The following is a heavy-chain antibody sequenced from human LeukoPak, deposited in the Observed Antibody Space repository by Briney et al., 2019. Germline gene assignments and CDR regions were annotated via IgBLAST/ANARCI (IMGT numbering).Heavy chain of an antibody. CDR3: AKRDDSGGNLVDL. Sequence: SETLSLTCTVSGGSIRSGSHYWVWIRQPPGKGLEWIGSIYYSGSTYYHSSLENRVTISIDTSKNHFSLRLRSLSAADTSVYYCAKRDDSGGNLVDLWGQGTLVTVSS. V-gene: IGHV4-39*02. CDR2: IYYSGST. CDR1: GGSIRSGSHY. D-gene: IGHD3-22*01. J-gene: IGHJ4*02.